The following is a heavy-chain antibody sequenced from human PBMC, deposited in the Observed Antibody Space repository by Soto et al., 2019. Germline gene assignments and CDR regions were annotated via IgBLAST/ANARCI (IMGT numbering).Heavy chain of an antibody. CDR3: ARGRGHYYGSVSYYRPYYSYAMDV. CDR1: GGSFSGYY. V-gene: IGHV4-34*01. CDR2: INHSGST. J-gene: IGHJ6*02. Sequence: SETLSLTCAVYGGSFSGYYWSWIRQPPGKGLEWIGEINHSGSTNYNPSLKSRVTISVDTSKNQFSLKLSSVTAADTAVYYCARGRGHYYGSVSYYRPYYSYAMDVSCQGTTLTGSS. D-gene: IGHD3-10*01.